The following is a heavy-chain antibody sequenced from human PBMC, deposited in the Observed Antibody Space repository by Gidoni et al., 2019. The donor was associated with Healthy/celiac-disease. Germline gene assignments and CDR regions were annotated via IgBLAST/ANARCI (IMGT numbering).Heavy chain of an antibody. CDR1: GFTVSSNY. D-gene: IGHD3-22*01. V-gene: IGHV3-53*01. CDR2: IYSGGST. CDR3: ARLAYYYDSSGYYPGDDAFDI. Sequence: EVQLVESGGGLLQPGGSLRLSCAASGFTVSSNYMSWVRQAPGKGLEWVSVIYSGGSTYYADSVKGRFTISRDNSKNTLYLQMNSLRAEVTAVYYCARLAYYYDSSGYYPGDDAFDIWGQGTMVTVSS. J-gene: IGHJ3*02.